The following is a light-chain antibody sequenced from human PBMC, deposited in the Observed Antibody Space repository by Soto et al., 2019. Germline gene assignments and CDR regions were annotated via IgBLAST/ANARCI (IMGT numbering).Light chain of an antibody. Sequence: QSVLTQPASVSGSPGQSITISCTGTSSDVGGYKYVSWYQQHPDKTPKLIIFEVSNRPSGISSRFSGSKSGNTASLTISGRQADDEADYYCASYTSSSTSVIFGRGTKLTVL. J-gene: IGLJ2*01. V-gene: IGLV2-14*01. CDR2: EVS. CDR1: SSDVGGYKY. CDR3: ASYTSSSTSVI.